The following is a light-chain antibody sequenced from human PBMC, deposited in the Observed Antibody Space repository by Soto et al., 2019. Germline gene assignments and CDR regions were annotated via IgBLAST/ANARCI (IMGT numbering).Light chain of an antibody. Sequence: QSVLTPPPSASGTPGQRVTISCSGGRSNIGSNTVNWYQQLPGTAPKLLIYSTNQRPSGVPDRFSATKSGTSASLALSGLRSEDEADYYCAAWDDSLNRLVFGGGTKLTVL. V-gene: IGLV1-44*01. CDR3: AAWDDSLNRLV. CDR1: RSNIGSNT. CDR2: STN. J-gene: IGLJ3*02.